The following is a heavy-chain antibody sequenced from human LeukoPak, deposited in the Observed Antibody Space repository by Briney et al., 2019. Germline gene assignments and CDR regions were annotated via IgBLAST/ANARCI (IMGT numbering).Heavy chain of an antibody. CDR2: IYYSGST. J-gene: IGHJ4*02. CDR3: ARLGFYGDYIFDY. Sequence: SETLSLTCTVSGGSISSSSYYWGWIRQPPGKGLEWIGSIYYSGSTYYNPSLKSRVTISVDTSKNQFSLKLSSVTAADTAVYYCARLGFYGDYIFDYWGQGTLVTVSS. CDR1: GGSISSSSYY. V-gene: IGHV4-39*01. D-gene: IGHD4-17*01.